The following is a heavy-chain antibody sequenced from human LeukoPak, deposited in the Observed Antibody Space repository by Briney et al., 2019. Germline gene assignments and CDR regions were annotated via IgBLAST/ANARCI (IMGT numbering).Heavy chain of an antibody. J-gene: IGHJ4*02. CDR2: ISSSSSYI. V-gene: IGHV3-21*01. D-gene: IGHD1-26*01. CDR1: GFTFSSYS. Sequence: GGSLRLSCAASGFTFSSYSMNWVRQAPGKGLEWVSSISSSSSYIYYADSVKGRFTISRDNAKNSLYLQMNSLRAEDTAVYYCARYSGSRWVGYWGQGTLVTVSS. CDR3: ARYSGSRWVGY.